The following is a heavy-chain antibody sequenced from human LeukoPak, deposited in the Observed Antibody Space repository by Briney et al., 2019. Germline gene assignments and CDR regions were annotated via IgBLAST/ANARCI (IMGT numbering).Heavy chain of an antibody. J-gene: IGHJ4*02. CDR3: AKASWVSSTDAVR. V-gene: IGHV3-53*01. D-gene: IGHD3-16*01. CDR2: IYSGDRT. Sequence: GGSLRLSCAASGFTVSDKYMSWVRQPPGKGLEWVSNIYSGDRTHYADSVKGRFTLSSDSSRNTVYFQLNNLRVEDTAIYYCAKASWVSSTDAVRWGQGTLVTVSS. CDR1: GFTVSDKY.